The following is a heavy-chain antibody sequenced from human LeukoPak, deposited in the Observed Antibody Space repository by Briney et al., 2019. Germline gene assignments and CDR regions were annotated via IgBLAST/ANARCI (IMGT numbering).Heavy chain of an antibody. CDR2: ISSSGSTI. CDR1: GFTFSSYE. CDR3: ARDLSSSWYFDY. J-gene: IGHJ4*02. V-gene: IGHV3-48*03. Sequence: GGSLRLSCAASGFTFSSYEMNWVRQAPGKGLEWVSYISSSGSTIYYADSVKGRFTISRDNAKNSLYLQMNSLRAEDTAVYYCARDLSSSWYFDYWGQETLVTVPS. D-gene: IGHD6-13*01.